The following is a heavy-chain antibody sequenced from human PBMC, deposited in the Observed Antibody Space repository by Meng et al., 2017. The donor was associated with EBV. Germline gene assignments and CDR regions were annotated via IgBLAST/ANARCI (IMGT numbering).Heavy chain of an antibody. Sequence: EVQMVESGGGLVLPGGSLRLSGAASEFTLSTYWMHWVREGPGKGLVWVSRINSDGSSTSYADPVKGRFSISRDNAKNTLYLQMNSLTVDDTAIYYCVRGYGGSYLGGDHWGQGTLVTVSS. CDR2: INSDGSST. CDR3: VRGYGGSYLGGDH. D-gene: IGHD1-26*01. CDR1: EFTLSTYW. V-gene: IGHV3-74*01. J-gene: IGHJ5*02.